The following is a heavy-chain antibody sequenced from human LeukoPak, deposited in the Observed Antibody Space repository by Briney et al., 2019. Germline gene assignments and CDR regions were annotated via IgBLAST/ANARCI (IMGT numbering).Heavy chain of an antibody. CDR3: ARHESKTYYYDSSGGPFDY. CDR1: GGSISSYY. J-gene: IGHJ4*02. D-gene: IGHD3-22*01. Sequence: PSETLSLTCTVSGGSISSYYWSWIRQPPGKGLEWIGYIYYSGSTNYNPSLKSRVTISVDTSKNQFSLKLSSATAADTAVYYCARHESKTYYYDSSGGPFDYWGQGTLVTVSS. V-gene: IGHV4-59*01. CDR2: IYYSGST.